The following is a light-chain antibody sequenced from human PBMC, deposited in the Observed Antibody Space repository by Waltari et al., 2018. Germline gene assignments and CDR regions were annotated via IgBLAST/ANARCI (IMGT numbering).Light chain of an antibody. V-gene: IGKV1-5*03. CDR3: QQYFSGCT. J-gene: IGKJ2*02. Sequence: DIQMTQSPSTLSAPVGDRVTITCRASQSIVSWVAWYQQKPGKAPKLLIDKASSLQSGVPSTFSGSGSGTDFTLTISSLQPDDFATYYCQQYFSGCTFGQGTNLEIK. CDR1: QSIVSW. CDR2: KAS.